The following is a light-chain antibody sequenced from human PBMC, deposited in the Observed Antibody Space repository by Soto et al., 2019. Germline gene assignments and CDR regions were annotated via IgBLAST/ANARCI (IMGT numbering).Light chain of an antibody. J-gene: IGKJ5*01. Sequence: EIQRTEARSARSESGGQRVTITCLSSQSISNYLNWYQHKPGKAPKLLIYGSSSLQSGVPPRFSGRRSGTEFSLTISTLQPEDSASYYCQQCYTSPNPFAQVTRLEIK. CDR2: GSS. CDR3: QQCYTSPNP. CDR1: QSISNY. V-gene: IGKV1-39*01.